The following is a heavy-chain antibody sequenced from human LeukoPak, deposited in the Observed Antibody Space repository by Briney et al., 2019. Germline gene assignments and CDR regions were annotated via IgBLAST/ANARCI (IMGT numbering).Heavy chain of an antibody. CDR1: GGSISSYY. CDR3: ASQIRVDTAMFYDAFDI. J-gene: IGHJ3*02. CDR2: IYYSGST. V-gene: IGHV4-59*01. D-gene: IGHD5-18*01. Sequence: PSETLSLTCTVHGGSISSYYWSWIRQPPGKGLEWIGYIYYSGSTNYNPSLKSRVTISVDTSKNQFSLKLSSVTAADTAVYYCASQIRVDTAMFYDAFDIWGQGTMVTVSS.